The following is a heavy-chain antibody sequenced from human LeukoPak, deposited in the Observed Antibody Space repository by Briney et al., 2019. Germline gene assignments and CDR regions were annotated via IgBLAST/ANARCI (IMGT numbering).Heavy chain of an antibody. D-gene: IGHD2-2*01. CDR1: GGSISSYY. J-gene: IGHJ6*03. CDR3: ARGGVVVPAAIRSYYYYYMDV. V-gene: IGHV4-59*01. Sequence: PSETLSLTCTVSGGSISSYYWSWIRQPPGKGLEWIGYIYYSGSTNYNPSLKSRVTISVDTSKNQFSLKLSSVTAADTAVYYCARGGVVVPAAIRSYYYYYMDVWGKGTTVTVSS. CDR2: IYYSGST.